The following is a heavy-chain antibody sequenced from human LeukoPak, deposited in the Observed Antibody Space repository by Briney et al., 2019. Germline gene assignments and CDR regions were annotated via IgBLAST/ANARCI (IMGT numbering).Heavy chain of an antibody. CDR2: IIPIFGTA. J-gene: IGHJ4*02. CDR3: ASSDCTGGVCYFPTGTTSGAFDY. D-gene: IGHD2-8*02. V-gene: IGHV1-69*01. CDR1: GGTFSSYA. Sequence: SVKVSCKASGGTFSSYAISWVRQAPGQGLEWMGGIIPIFGTANYAQKFQGRVTIIADESTSTAYMELSSLRSEDTAVYYSASSDCTGGVCYFPTGTTSGAFDYWGQGTLVTVSS.